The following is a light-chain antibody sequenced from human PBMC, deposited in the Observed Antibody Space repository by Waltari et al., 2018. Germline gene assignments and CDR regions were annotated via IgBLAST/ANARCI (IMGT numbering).Light chain of an antibody. CDR2: GAS. Sequence: ENALTQSRGTQSGTPGDRATLSCRASQSVSSSDLAWYQQKPGQAPRVLIYGASSRATGIPDRFSGSGSGTDFTLTISRLEPEDFAVYYCQQYGRSPETFGQGTKLEIK. J-gene: IGKJ2*01. CDR3: QQYGRSPET. V-gene: IGKV3-20*01. CDR1: QSVSSSD.